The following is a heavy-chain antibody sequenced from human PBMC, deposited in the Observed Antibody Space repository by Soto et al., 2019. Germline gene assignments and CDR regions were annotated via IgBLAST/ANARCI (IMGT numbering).Heavy chain of an antibody. V-gene: IGHV3-23*01. D-gene: IGHD6-19*01. Sequence: GGSLRLSCAASGFIFSSYAMSWVRQAPGKGLEWVSAISGSGTTAYHADSVKGRFTFSRDNSKKTMYLQMNSLRAEDTAVYYCAKTTDGWFSAFEIWGQGTMVTVSS. CDR3: AKTTDGWFSAFEI. CDR2: ISGSGTTA. CDR1: GFIFSSYA. J-gene: IGHJ3*02.